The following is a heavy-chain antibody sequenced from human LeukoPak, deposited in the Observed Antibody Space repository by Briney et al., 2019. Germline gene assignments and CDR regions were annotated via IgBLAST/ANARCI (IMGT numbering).Heavy chain of an antibody. J-gene: IGHJ4*02. CDR1: GGSISSSSYY. V-gene: IGHV4-39*01. CDR3: AINSWNNYYYSDS. Sequence: SETLSLTCTVSGGSISSSSYYWGWIRQPPGKGLGWIGSIYYSGSTYYNPSLKSRVTISVDTSKNQFSLKVSSVTAADTAVYYCAINSWNNYYYSDSWGQGTLVTVSS. CDR2: IYYSGST. D-gene: IGHD3-3*01.